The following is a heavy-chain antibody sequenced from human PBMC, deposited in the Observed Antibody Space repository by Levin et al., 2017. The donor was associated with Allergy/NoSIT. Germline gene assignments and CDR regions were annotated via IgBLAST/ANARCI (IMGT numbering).Heavy chain of an antibody. CDR3: TREAIGGLSEPLDY. CDR1: GFTFSSYE. J-gene: IGHJ4*02. CDR2: IGVAGNT. Sequence: GESLKISCAASGFTFSSYEMHWVRQAAGRGLEWVSAIGVAGNTFYAGSVKGRFTTSRENARNSLYLQMSSLGAGDTAVYYCTREAIGGLSEPLDYWGPGTLVTVSS. D-gene: IGHD3-16*01. V-gene: IGHV3-13*04.